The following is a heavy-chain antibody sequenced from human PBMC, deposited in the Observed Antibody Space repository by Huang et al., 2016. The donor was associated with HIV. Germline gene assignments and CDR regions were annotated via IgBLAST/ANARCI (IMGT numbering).Heavy chain of an antibody. V-gene: IGHV1-3*01. CDR1: GYTFTSYT. J-gene: IGHJ3*02. CDR3: ARGRKSIAAAVSAFDI. Sequence: QVQLVQSGAEVKKPGASVKVSCKASGYTFTSYTMHWVRQAPGQRLEWMGWINADNGNTKYSQKCQGRGTITRDTSASTAYMELSSLRSEDTAVYYCARGRKSIAAAVSAFDIWGQGTMVTVSS. D-gene: IGHD6-13*01. CDR2: INADNGNT.